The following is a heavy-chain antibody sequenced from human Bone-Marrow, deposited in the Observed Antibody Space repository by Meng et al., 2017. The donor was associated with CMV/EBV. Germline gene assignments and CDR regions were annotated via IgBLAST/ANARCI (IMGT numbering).Heavy chain of an antibody. CDR3: AKDPRGFSSSLDY. CDR2: IWSEGSNK. CDR1: GFSFRSYA. Sequence: GGSLRLSCATSGFSFRSYAMHWVRQAPGKGLEWVAVIWSEGSNKYYADSVRGRFTISRDNSKNTLYLQMDSLRTEDTALYYCAKDPRGFSSSLDYWGQGTLVTVSS. V-gene: IGHV3-33*06. D-gene: IGHD6-19*01. J-gene: IGHJ4*02.